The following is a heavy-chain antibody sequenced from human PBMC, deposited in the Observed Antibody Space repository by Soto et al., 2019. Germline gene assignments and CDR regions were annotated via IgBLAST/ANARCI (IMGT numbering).Heavy chain of an antibody. D-gene: IGHD3-22*01. CDR1: GFSLSTSGVG. V-gene: IGHV2-5*01. CDR2: IYWNDDK. CDR3: AHRHGYYYDSSGYYWHY. Sequence: SGPTLVNPTQTLTLTCTFSGFSLSTSGVGVGWIRQPPGKALEWLALIYWNDDKRYSPSLKSRLTITKDTSKNQVVLTMTNMDPVDTATYYCAHRHGYYYDSSGYYWHYWGQGTLVTVSS. J-gene: IGHJ4*02.